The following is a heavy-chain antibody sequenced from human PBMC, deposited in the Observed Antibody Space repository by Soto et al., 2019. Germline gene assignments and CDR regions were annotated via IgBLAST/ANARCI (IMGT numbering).Heavy chain of an antibody. CDR1: GFNFGDYA. J-gene: IGHJ4*02. CDR3: ARDLCSLFRIRAFVY. D-gene: IGHD2-21*01. V-gene: IGHV3-49*04. Sequence: HPGGSLRLSCTASGFNFGDYAMGWVRQDPGKGLEWVAYIRSKGHGVTTEYAASVRGRFTISRDVSETIAYLQMDSLKTEDTAVYYCARDLCSLFRIRAFVYWGQGALVTVSS. CDR2: IRSKGHGVTT.